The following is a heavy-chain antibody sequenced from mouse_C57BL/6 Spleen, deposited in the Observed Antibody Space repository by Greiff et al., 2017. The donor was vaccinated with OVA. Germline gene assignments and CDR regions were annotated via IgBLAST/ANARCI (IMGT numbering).Heavy chain of an antibody. CDR2: IYPGDGDT. Sequence: VQLQQSRPELVKPGASVKISCKASGYAFSSSWMNWVKQRPGKGLEWIGRIYPGDGDTNYNGKFKGKATLTADKSSSTACMQLSSLTSEDSAVYFCARRGGNYLYAMDYWGQGTSVTVSS. D-gene: IGHD2-1*01. CDR1: GYAFSSSW. J-gene: IGHJ4*01. CDR3: ARRGGNYLYAMDY. V-gene: IGHV1-82*01.